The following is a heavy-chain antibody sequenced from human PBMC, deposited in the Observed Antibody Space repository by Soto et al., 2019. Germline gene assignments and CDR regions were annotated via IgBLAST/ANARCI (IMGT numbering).Heavy chain of an antibody. CDR2: IKGDVSSM. CDR1: GFTFSNYW. Sequence: EVQLVESGGGLVQAGESLRLSCEASGFTFSNYWMHWVRQVPGKGLVWVSRIKGDVSSMNYADSVKGRFTISRDNAKNTVFLQMDSLGAEDTAVYYCARGIPGHYGFDVWGQGTMVTVSS. J-gene: IGHJ3*01. D-gene: IGHD3-10*01. CDR3: ARGIPGHYGFDV. V-gene: IGHV3-74*01.